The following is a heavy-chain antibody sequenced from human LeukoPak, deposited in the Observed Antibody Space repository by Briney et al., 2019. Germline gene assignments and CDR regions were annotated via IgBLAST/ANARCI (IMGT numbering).Heavy chain of an antibody. Sequence: SVKVSYKASGGTFSSYAISWVRQAPGQGLEWMGRIIPILGIANYAQKFQGRVTITADKSTSTAYMELSSLRSEDTAVYYCATNTPTTTVFDYWGQGTLVTVSS. CDR1: GGTFSSYA. D-gene: IGHD4-17*01. J-gene: IGHJ4*02. CDR2: IIPILGIA. V-gene: IGHV1-69*04. CDR3: ATNTPTTTVFDY.